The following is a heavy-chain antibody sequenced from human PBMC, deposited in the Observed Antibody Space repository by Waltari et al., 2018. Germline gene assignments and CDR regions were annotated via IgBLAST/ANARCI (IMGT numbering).Heavy chain of an antibody. CDR2: IKQDGSEK. J-gene: IGHJ4*02. CDR1: GFTFSSYW. CDR3: ARAVYSSSPGY. D-gene: IGHD6-6*01. Sequence: EVQLVESGGGLVQPGGSLRLSCAASGFTFSSYWMSWVRQAPGKGLEWVANIKQDGSEKYYVDSVKGRFTSSRDNAKNSLYLQMNSLRAEDTAVYYCARAVYSSSPGYWGQGTLVTVSS. V-gene: IGHV3-7*01.